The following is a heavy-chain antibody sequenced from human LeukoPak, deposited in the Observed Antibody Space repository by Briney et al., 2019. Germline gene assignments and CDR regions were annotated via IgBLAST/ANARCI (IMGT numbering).Heavy chain of an antibody. CDR3: ARDPLHWNDGVDDSFDI. D-gene: IGHD1-1*01. V-gene: IGHV3-23*01. CDR2: ISGSGGST. CDR1: GFTFSSYA. Sequence: PGGSLRLSCAASGFTFSSYAMSWVRQAPGKGLEWVSAISGSGGSTYYADSVKGRFTISRDNSKNTLYLQMNSLRVEDTAVYYCARDPLHWNDGVDDSFDIWGQGTMVTVSS. J-gene: IGHJ3*02.